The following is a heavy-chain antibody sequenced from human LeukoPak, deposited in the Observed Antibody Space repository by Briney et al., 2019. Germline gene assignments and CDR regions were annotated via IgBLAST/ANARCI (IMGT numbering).Heavy chain of an antibody. CDR1: GFSFSNYG. CDR3: AKERAAAIEGYFEH. CDR2: IWYDGSNK. Sequence: GRSLRLSCAASGFSFSNYGMHWVRQAPGKGLEWVAVIWYDGSNKYYADSVKGRFTISRGNSKNTLYLQINSLRAEDTAVYYCAKERAAAIEGYFEHWGQGSLVAVSS. J-gene: IGHJ4*02. V-gene: IGHV3-33*06. D-gene: IGHD6-13*01.